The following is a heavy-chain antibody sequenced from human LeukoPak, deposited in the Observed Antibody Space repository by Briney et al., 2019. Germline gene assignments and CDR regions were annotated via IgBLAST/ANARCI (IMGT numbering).Heavy chain of an antibody. D-gene: IGHD3-22*01. V-gene: IGHV1-69*13. CDR3: ASDITMNRDAFDI. J-gene: IGHJ3*02. CDR2: IIPIFGTA. CDR1: GGTFSSYA. Sequence: SVKVSCKASGGTFSSYAISWVRQAPGQGLEWMGGIIPIFGTANYAQKFQGRVTITADESTSTAYMELSSLRSEDTAVYYCASDITMNRDAFDIWGQGAMVTVSS.